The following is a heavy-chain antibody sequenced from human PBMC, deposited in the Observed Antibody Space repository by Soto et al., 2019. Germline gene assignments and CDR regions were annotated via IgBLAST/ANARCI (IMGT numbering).Heavy chain of an antibody. Sequence: EEQLVESGGGLVQPGRSLRLSCAASGFSFEDYVMHWVRQAPGRGLEWVSGINRYSDKMGYADSVKGRFTISRDNVKKSLYLEMNSLRAEDTALYFCAKDLGMTTGFDVWGQGTMVTVSS. CDR3: AKDLGMTTGFDV. CDR1: GFSFEDYV. V-gene: IGHV3-9*01. CDR2: INRYSDKM. J-gene: IGHJ3*01. D-gene: IGHD4-17*01.